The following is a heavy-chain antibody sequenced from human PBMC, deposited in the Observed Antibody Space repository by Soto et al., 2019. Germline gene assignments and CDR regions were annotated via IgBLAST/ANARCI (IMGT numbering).Heavy chain of an antibody. J-gene: IGHJ4*02. Sequence: QVQLVESGGGLVKPGGSLRLSCAGSGLTFSDYYMSWIRQAPGKGLEWVSDISSSGHFANYAGSGKGRFTISTDNARNPLYLQMNSLRAEDTAVYYCVRELGGLDCWGQGTLVTVSS. CDR3: VRELGGLDC. CDR2: ISSSGHFA. V-gene: IGHV3-11*05. CDR1: GLTFSDYY.